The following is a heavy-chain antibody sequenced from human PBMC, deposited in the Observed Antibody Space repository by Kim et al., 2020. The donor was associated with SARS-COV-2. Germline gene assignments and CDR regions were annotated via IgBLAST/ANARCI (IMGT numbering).Heavy chain of an antibody. CDR1: GGTFSSYA. Sequence: SVKVSCKASGGTFSSYAISWVRQAPGQGLEWMGGIIPIFGTANYAQKFQGRVTITADESTSTAYMELSSLRSEDTAVYYFARALWKVGGYDSNYYYGMDVWGQGTTVTVSS. J-gene: IGHJ6*02. CDR3: ARALWKVGGYDSNYYYGMDV. CDR2: IIPIFGTA. D-gene: IGHD5-12*01. V-gene: IGHV1-69*13.